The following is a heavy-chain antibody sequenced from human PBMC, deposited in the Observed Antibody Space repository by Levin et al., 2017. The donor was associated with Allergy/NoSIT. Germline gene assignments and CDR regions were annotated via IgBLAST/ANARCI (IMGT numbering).Heavy chain of an antibody. J-gene: IGHJ6*02. D-gene: IGHD6-13*01. Sequence: GGSLRLSCAASGFTFSSYAMHWVRQAPGKGLEWVAVISYDGSNKYYADSVKGRFTISRDNSKNTLYLQMNSLRAEDTAVYYCARDLGSSSWFSGGMDVWGQGTTVTVSS. CDR1: GFTFSSYA. CDR3: ARDLGSSSWFSGGMDV. V-gene: IGHV3-30-3*01. CDR2: ISYDGSNK.